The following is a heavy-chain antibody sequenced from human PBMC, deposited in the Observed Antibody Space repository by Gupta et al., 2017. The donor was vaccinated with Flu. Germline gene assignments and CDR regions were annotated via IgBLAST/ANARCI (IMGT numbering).Heavy chain of an antibody. CDR2: IIAMFGTT. V-gene: IGHV1-69*06. D-gene: IGHD3-9*01. CDR3: ARVPQWNHWLLGNGFDI. Sequence: PRQVVEWMGGIIAMFGTTTDAQKFEGRVTITADKSTSTAYMELSSLRSEDTAIYFCARVPQWNHWLLGNGFDIWGQGTMVSVSS. J-gene: IGHJ3*02.